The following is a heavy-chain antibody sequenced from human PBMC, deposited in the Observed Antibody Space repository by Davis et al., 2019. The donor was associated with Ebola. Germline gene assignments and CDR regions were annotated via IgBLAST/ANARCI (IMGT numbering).Heavy chain of an antibody. CDR1: GFTFSSYG. V-gene: IGHV3-23*01. CDR2: ISGSGIST. J-gene: IGHJ4*02. CDR3: AKRQTQGYNSGWYSEY. Sequence: PGGSLRLSCAASGFTFSSYGMSWVRQAPGKGLEWVSAISGSGISTYYADSVKGRFTISRDNAKNTLYLQMNRLRAEDTAEYHCAKRQTQGYNSGWYSEYWGQGTLVTVSS. D-gene: IGHD6-19*01.